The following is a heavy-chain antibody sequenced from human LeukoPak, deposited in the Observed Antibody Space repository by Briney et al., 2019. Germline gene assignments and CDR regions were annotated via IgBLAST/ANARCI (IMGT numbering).Heavy chain of an antibody. V-gene: IGHV4-34*01. Sequence: PSETLSLTCAVYGGSFSGYYWSWIRQPPGKGLEWIGEINHSGSTNYNPSLKSRVTISVDTSKNQFSLKLSSVTAADTAVYYCARDFLQDDAFDIWGQGTMVTVSS. CDR1: GGSFSGYY. J-gene: IGHJ3*02. D-gene: IGHD5-24*01. CDR2: INHSGST. CDR3: ARDFLQDDAFDI.